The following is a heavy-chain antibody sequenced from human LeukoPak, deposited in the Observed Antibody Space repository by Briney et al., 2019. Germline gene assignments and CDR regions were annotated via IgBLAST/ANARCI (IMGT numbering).Heavy chain of an antibody. Sequence: SETLSLTCTVSGGSISSYYWSWIRQPPGKGLEWIGYIYYSGSTNYNPPLKSRVTISVDTSKNQFSLKLSLVTAADTAVYYCARTYYDFWSGYYTSWFDPWGQGTLVTVSS. J-gene: IGHJ5*02. CDR2: IYYSGST. CDR3: ARTYYDFWSGYYTSWFDP. CDR1: GGSISSYY. D-gene: IGHD3-3*01. V-gene: IGHV4-59*08.